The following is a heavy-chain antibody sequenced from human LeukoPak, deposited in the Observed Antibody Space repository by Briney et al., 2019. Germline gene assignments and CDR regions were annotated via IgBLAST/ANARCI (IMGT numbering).Heavy chain of an antibody. V-gene: IGHV3-48*04. CDR2: ISSSGSTI. D-gene: IGHD3-10*02. Sequence: GGSLRLSCAASGFTFSSYGMHWVRQAPGKGLEWVSYISSSGSTIYYADSVKGRFTISRDNAKNSLYLQMNSLRAEDTAVYYCAELGITMIGGVWGKGTTVTIPS. CDR3: AELGITMIGGV. CDR1: GFTFSSYG. J-gene: IGHJ6*04.